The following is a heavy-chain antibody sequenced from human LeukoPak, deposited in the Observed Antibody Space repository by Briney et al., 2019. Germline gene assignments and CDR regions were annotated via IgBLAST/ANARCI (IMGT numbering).Heavy chain of an antibody. D-gene: IGHD3-3*01. CDR1: GFTFSSYA. Sequence: GGSLRLSCAASGFTFSSYAMSWVRQAPGKGLEWVSAISGSGGSTYYADSVKGRFTISRDNSKNTLYLQMNSLRGEDTAVYYCAKDQLGYYDFWSGYFLDYWGQGTLVTVSS. V-gene: IGHV3-23*01. J-gene: IGHJ4*02. CDR2: ISGSGGST. CDR3: AKDQLGYYDFWSGYFLDY.